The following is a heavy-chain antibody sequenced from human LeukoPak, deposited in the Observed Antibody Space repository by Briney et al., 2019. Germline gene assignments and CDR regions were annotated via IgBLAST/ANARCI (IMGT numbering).Heavy chain of an antibody. Sequence: GASVKVSCKASGYTFTSYYMYWVRQAPGQGLEGMGIINPSGGSTSYAQKFQGRVTMTRDTSTITVYMELRSLRSEDTAVYYCARDKSDSSGYYQYYFDYWGQGTLVTVSS. CDR2: INPSGGST. J-gene: IGHJ4*02. V-gene: IGHV1-46*01. CDR1: GYTFTSYY. D-gene: IGHD3-22*01. CDR3: ARDKSDSSGYYQYYFDY.